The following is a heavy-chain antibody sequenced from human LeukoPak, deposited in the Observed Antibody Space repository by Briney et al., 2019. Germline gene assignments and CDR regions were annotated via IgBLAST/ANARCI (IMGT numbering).Heavy chain of an antibody. CDR1: GGSISSSSYY. CDR3: ARARYSYGYRYYFDY. D-gene: IGHD5-18*01. V-gene: IGHV4-39*07. J-gene: IGHJ4*02. Sequence: SETLSLTCTVSGGSISSSSYYWGWIRQPPGKGLEWIGSIYYSGSTYYNPSLKSRVTISVDTSKNQFSLKLSSVTAADTAVYYCARARYSYGYRYYFDYWGQGTLVTVSS. CDR2: IYYSGST.